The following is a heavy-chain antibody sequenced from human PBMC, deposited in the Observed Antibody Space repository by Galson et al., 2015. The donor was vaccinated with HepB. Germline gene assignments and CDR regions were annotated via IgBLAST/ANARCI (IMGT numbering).Heavy chain of an antibody. J-gene: IGHJ5*02. D-gene: IGHD3-10*01. CDR3: ARVLSGSGSIWFDP. CDR2: IYYSGST. V-gene: IGHV4-59*01. CDR1: GGSISSYY. Sequence: ETLSLTCTVSGGSISSYYWSWIRQPPGKGLEWIGYIYYSGSTNYNPSLKSRVTISVDTSKNQFSLKLSSVTAADTAVYYCARVLSGSGSIWFDPWGQGTLVTVSS.